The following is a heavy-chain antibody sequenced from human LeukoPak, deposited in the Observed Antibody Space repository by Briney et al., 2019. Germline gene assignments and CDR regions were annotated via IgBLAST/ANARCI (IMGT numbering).Heavy chain of an antibody. CDR3: AREAFDAFDI. CDR2: INSDGSST. CDR1: GFTFSSYW. J-gene: IGHJ3*02. Sequence: GGSLRLSCAASGFTFSSYWMHWVRQAPGKGLVWASRINSDGSSTSYADSVKGRFTISRDNAKNTLYLQMNSLRAEDTAVYYCAREAFDAFDIWGQGTMVTVSS. V-gene: IGHV3-74*01.